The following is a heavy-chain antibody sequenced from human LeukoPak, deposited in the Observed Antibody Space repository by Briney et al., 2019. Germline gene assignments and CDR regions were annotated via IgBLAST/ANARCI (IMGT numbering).Heavy chain of an antibody. CDR1: GYSFTRYW. CDR2: IFSDDSDA. CDR3: ARPEKYSYVGNNYYGFFDL. Sequence: GESLKISCQGFGYSFTRYWMAWVRQEPGKGLEWMGIIFSDDSDARYSPAFQGQVTITADKSLHTVYPQWSRVRASDTPTYYCARPEKYSYVGNNYYGFFDLWGQGTLVTVSS. J-gene: IGHJ4*02. D-gene: IGHD1-26*01. V-gene: IGHV5-51*01.